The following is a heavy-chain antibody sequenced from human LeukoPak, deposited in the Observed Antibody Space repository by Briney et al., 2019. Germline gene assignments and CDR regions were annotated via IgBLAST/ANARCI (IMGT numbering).Heavy chain of an antibody. Sequence: GGSLRLSCAASGFTFSSYSMNWVRQAPGKGLEWVSSISSSSSYIYYADSVKGRFTISRDNANNSLYLQMNSLRAEDTAVYYCARVSSWTTNSPLVDYWGQGTLVTVSS. CDR1: GFTFSSYS. J-gene: IGHJ4*02. CDR2: ISSSSSYI. CDR3: ARVSSWTTNSPLVDY. D-gene: IGHD4-17*01. V-gene: IGHV3-21*01.